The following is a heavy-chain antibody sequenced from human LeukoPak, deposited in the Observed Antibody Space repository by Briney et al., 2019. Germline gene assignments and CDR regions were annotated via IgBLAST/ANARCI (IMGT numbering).Heavy chain of an antibody. CDR2: ISGDGINI. J-gene: IGHJ4*02. D-gene: IGHD5-18*01. V-gene: IGHV3-23*01. CDR3: ARGDGYSYGLTDY. CDR1: GFTLTSSA. Sequence: GGSLRLSCAASGFTLTSSAMSWVRQAPGKGLEWVSGISGDGINIYYVDSVKGRFTISRDNSNNTLYLQMNSLRAEDTAVYRCARGDGYSYGLTDYWGQGTLVTVSS.